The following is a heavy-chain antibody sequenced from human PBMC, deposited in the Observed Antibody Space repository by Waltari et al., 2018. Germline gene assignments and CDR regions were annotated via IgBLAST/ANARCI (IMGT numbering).Heavy chain of an antibody. Sequence: EVQLVESGGGWVQPGGSLRLSCVASGFTVSNNYINWVRQAPGKGPAWVSLINSGRNPLYADTVSGRFAISRDNSKNTVYLQMDSLVVDDTGVYYCVRSYGSYIVSRQFDSWGQGTLVTVSS. CDR3: VRSYGSYIVSRQFDS. CDR2: INSGRNP. V-gene: IGHV3-66*01. J-gene: IGHJ4*02. D-gene: IGHD5-12*01. CDR1: GFTVSNNY.